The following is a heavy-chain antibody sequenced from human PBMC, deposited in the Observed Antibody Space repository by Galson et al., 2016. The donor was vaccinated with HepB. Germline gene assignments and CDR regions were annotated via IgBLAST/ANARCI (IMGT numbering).Heavy chain of an antibody. CDR1: GYTFTPYW. CDR2: FYPGDSET. J-gene: IGHJ4*02. CDR3: ARGLDY. Sequence: QSGAEVKKPGESLKISCRGSGYTFTPYWIAWVRQMPGKGLQWMGIFYPGDSETRYSPSFQGQVTISVDKSINTAYLQWSSLKASDTAMYYCARGLDYWGQGTLVTVSS. V-gene: IGHV5-51*01.